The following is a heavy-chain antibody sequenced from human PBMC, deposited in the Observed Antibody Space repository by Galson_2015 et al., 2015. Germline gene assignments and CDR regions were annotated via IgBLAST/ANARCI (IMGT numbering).Heavy chain of an antibody. CDR1: GFTFGDYA. V-gene: IGHV3-69-1*01. J-gene: IGHJ4*02. CDR3: ASEAWGFSLVY. CDR2: ISTGGTT. D-gene: IGHD7-27*01. Sequence: SLRLSCAASGFTFGDYAMNWVRQAPGKGLEWVSAISTGGTTYYADSVKGRFSISRDNSKNTLYLQMNSLRVDDPGVYYCASEAWGFSLVYWGQGVLVTVSS.